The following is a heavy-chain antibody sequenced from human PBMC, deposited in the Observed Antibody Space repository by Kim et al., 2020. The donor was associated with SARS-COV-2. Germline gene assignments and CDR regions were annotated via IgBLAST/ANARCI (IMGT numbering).Heavy chain of an antibody. CDR3: ARGVESLFNY. CDR2: ST. Sequence: STNCNPSLNSRVTISVDTSMNQFSLKLSSVTASDTAVYYCARGVESLFNYWGQGTLVTVSS. V-gene: IGHV4-34*01. J-gene: IGHJ4*02.